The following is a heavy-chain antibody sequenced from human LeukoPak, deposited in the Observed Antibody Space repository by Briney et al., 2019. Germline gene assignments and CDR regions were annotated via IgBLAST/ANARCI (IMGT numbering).Heavy chain of an antibody. D-gene: IGHD2-21*02. J-gene: IGHJ4*02. CDR2: IKSKTDGETT. CDR3: TTYLAYCGGDCYSPFDY. V-gene: IGHV3-15*01. Sequence: GGSLRLSCAASGFTFSSYGMHWVRQAPGKGLEWVGRIKSKTDGETTDYAAPVKGRFTISRDDSKNTLYLQMNSLKTEDTAVYYCTTYLAYCGGDCYSPFDYWGQGTLVTVSS. CDR1: GFTFSSYG.